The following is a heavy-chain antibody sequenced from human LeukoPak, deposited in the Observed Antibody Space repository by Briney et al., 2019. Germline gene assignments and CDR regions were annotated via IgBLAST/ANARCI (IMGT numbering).Heavy chain of an antibody. CDR3: AAGAGITRY. CDR1: GFTFSNAW. J-gene: IGHJ4*02. Sequence: GGSLRLSCAASGFTFSNAWMSWVRQAPGKGLEWVSGITWNSGSIAYADSVKGRFTISRDNAKNSLYLQVNSLRSEDTALYYCAAGAGITRYWGQGTLVTVSS. V-gene: IGHV3-20*04. D-gene: IGHD1-14*01. CDR2: ITWNSGSI.